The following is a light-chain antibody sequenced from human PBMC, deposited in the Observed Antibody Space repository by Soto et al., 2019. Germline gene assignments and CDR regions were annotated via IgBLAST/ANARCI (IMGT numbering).Light chain of an antibody. Sequence: EIVMTQSPATLSVSPGERATLSCRASQRVSRNLAWYQQKPGQAPRLLIYGASSRATGIPDRFSGSGSGTDFTLTISRLEPEDFAVYYCQQYGSSITFGPGTKVDI. CDR1: QRVSRN. J-gene: IGKJ3*01. CDR3: QQYGSSIT. CDR2: GAS. V-gene: IGKV3-20*01.